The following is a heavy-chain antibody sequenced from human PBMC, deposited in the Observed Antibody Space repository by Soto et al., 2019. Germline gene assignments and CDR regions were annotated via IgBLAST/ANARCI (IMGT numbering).Heavy chain of an antibody. Sequence: GGSLRLSCAASGFTFSSYAMSWVRQALGKGLEWVSAISGSGGSTYYADSVKGRFTISRDNSKNTLYLQMNSLRAEDTAVYYCAKDGMEQLVGPNGFDAWGQGNRVTVCS. D-gene: IGHD6-13*01. J-gene: IGHJ5*02. CDR3: AKDGMEQLVGPNGFDA. CDR1: GFTFSSYA. CDR2: ISGSGGST. V-gene: IGHV3-23*01.